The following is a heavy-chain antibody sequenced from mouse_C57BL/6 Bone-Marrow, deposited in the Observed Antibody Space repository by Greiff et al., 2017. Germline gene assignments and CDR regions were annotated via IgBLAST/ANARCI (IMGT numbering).Heavy chain of an antibody. CDR3: AREEEEPYYFDY. CDR1: GYAFSSSW. Sequence: VQLQQSGPELVKPGASVKISCKASGYAFSSSWMNWVKQRPGKGLEWIGRIYPGDGDTNYNGKFKGKATLTADKSSSTAYMQLSSLTSEDSAVYFCAREEEEPYYFDYWGQGTTLTVSS. J-gene: IGHJ2*01. CDR2: IYPGDGDT. V-gene: IGHV1-82*01.